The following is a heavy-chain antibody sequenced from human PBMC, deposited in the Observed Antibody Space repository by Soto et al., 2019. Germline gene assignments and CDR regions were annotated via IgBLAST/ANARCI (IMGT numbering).Heavy chain of an antibody. J-gene: IGHJ6*02. D-gene: IGHD2-2*01. V-gene: IGHV4-34*01. CDR3: ARFVAAANYYYYGMDV. CDR2: INHSGST. Sequence: PSETLSLTCAVYGGSFSGYYWSWIRQPPGKGLEWVGEINHSGSTNYNPSLKGRVTISVDTSKNQFSLKLSSVTAADTAVYYCARFVAAANYYYYGMDVWGQGTTVTVSS. CDR1: GGSFSGYY.